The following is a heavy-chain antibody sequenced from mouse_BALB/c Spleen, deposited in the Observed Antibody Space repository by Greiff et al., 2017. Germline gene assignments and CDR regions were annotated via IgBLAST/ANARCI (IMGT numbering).Heavy chain of an antibody. J-gene: IGHJ3*01. Sequence: VQLQESAAELARPGASVKMSCKASGYTFTSYTMHWVKQRPGQGLEWIGYINPSSGYTEYNQKFKDKTTLTADKSSSTAYMQLSSLTSEDSAVYYCARAARAPFAYWGQGTLVTVSA. CDR2: INPSSGYT. CDR3: ARAARAPFAY. D-gene: IGHD3-1*01. V-gene: IGHV1-4*02. CDR1: GYTFTSYT.